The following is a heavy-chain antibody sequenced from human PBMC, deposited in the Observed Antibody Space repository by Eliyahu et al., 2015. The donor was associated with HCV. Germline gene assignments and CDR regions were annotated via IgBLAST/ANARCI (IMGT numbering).Heavy chain of an antibody. V-gene: IGHV3-74*01. CDR2: INSDGSTT. Sequence: EVQLVESGGGLVQPGGSLRLSCAASGFTFSSYWMQWVRQAPGKGLVWVSRINSDGSTTTYADSVKGRFTISRDNAKNTLFLQMNSLRAEDTAVYYCVRAVANWFDPWGQGTLVTVSS. CDR1: GFTFSSYW. J-gene: IGHJ5*02. D-gene: IGHD6-19*01. CDR3: VRAVANWFDP.